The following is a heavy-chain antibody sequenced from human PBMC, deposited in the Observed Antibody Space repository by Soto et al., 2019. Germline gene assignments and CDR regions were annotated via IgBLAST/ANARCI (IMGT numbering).Heavy chain of an antibody. CDR2: IYTSGST. CDR3: ARVPQRGYSLYSGIMDV. D-gene: IGHD5-18*01. CDR1: GGSISSYY. Sequence: QVQLQESGQGLVKPSETLYLTCTDSGGSISSYYWNWIRQPAGKGLEWVGRIYTSGSTNYNPSLKSRVTMSVDTSRCQFSLKLRSVNAADTAVYYCARVPQRGYSLYSGIMDVWGQGSTVTVSS. V-gene: IGHV4-4*07. J-gene: IGHJ6*01.